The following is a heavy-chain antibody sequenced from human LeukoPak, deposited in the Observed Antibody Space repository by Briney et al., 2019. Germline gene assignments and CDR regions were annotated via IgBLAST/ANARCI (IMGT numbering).Heavy chain of an antibody. CDR1: GFTFSSYA. CDR3: ARSGLYYDILTGYYGY. J-gene: IGHJ4*02. D-gene: IGHD3-9*01. Sequence: GRSLRLSCAASGFTFSSYAMHWVRQAPGKGLEWVAVISYDGGNKYYADSVKGRFTISRDNSKNTLYLQMNSLRAEDTAVYYCARSGLYYDILTGYYGYWGQGTLVTVSS. V-gene: IGHV3-30*04. CDR2: ISYDGGNK.